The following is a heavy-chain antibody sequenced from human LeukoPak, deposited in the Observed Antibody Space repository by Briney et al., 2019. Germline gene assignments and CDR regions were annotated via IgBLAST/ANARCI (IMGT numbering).Heavy chain of an antibody. J-gene: IGHJ6*03. CDR1: GFTFSSYS. D-gene: IGHD3-3*01. CDR3: ARDTYYDFWSGYYSAGIYMDV. V-gene: IGHV3-21*01. Sequence: TGGSLRLSCAASGFTFSSYSMNWVRQAPGKGLEWVSSISSSSSYIYYADSVKGRFTISRDNAKNSLYLQMNSLRAEDTAVYYCARDTYYDFWSGYYSAGIYMDVWGKGTTVTVS. CDR2: ISSSSSYI.